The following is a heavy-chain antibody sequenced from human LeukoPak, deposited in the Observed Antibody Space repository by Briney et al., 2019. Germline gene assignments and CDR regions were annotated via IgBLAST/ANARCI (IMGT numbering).Heavy chain of an antibody. V-gene: IGHV1-69*13. D-gene: IGHD6-13*01. CDR2: IIPIFGTA. CDR1: GGTFSSYA. CDR3: ARAHQSIAAAVN. J-gene: IGHJ4*02. Sequence: ASVKVSCKASGGTFSSYAISWVRQAPGQGLEWMGGIIPIFGTANYAQKFQGRVTITGDESTSTAYMELSSLRSEDTAVYYCARAHQSIAAAVNWGQGTLVTVSS.